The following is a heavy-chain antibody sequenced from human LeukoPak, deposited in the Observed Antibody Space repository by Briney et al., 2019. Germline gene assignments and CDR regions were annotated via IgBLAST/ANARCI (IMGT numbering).Heavy chain of an antibody. V-gene: IGHV1-69*05. CDR3: ARDGIAARRGDDY. Sequence: SVKVSCKASGGTFSSYAISWVRQAPGQGLEWMGRIIPIFGTANYAQKFQGRVTITTDESTSTAYMELSSLRSEDTAVYYCARDGIAARRGDDYWGQGTLVTVSS. D-gene: IGHD6-6*01. CDR2: IIPIFGTA. CDR1: GGTFSSYA. J-gene: IGHJ4*02.